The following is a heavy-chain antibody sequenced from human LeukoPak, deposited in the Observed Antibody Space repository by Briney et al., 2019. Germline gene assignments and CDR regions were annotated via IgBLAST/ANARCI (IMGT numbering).Heavy chain of an antibody. CDR1: GFTFSSYA. CDR2: ISGSGGST. CDR3: AKDLEGQHNPFDY. V-gene: IGHV3-23*01. D-gene: IGHD1-1*01. J-gene: IGHJ4*02. Sequence: QSGGSLRLSCAASGFTFSSYAMSWVRQAPGKGLEWVSAISGSGGSTYYADSVKGRFTISRDNSKNTLYLQMSSLRAEDTAVYYCAKDLEGQHNPFDYWGQGTLVTVSS.